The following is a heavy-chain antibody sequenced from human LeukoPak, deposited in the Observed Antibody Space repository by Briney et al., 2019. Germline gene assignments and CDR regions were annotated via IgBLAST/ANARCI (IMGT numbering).Heavy chain of an antibody. Sequence: GGSLRLSCAASGFTFSSYGVSWVRQAPGKGLEWVSAISGSGGSTYYADSVKGRFTISRDNSKNTLYLQMNSLRAEDTAVYYCAKDGVRYYYGSGSYQAGNFDYWGQGTLVTVSS. J-gene: IGHJ4*02. CDR2: ISGSGGST. V-gene: IGHV3-23*01. CDR1: GFTFSSYG. D-gene: IGHD3-10*01. CDR3: AKDGVRYYYGSGSYQAGNFDY.